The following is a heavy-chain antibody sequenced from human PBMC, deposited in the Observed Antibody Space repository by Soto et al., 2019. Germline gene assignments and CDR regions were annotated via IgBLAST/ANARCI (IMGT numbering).Heavy chain of an antibody. V-gene: IGHV5-51*01. CDR3: ARHGGFDV. CDR2: IFPGDSDT. D-gene: IGHD6-25*01. J-gene: IGHJ6*02. Sequence: GASLKISCKASGYNFARYWLGWVRQMPGRGLEWMGIIFPGDSDTRYSPSFQGQVPISADKSLTTAYVQWRSLKASDTAVYYCARHGGFDVWGQGTTVTVSS. CDR1: GYNFARYW.